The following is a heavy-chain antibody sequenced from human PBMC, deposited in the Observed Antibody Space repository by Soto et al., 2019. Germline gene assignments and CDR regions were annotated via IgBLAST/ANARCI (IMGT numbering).Heavy chain of an antibody. Sequence: VESLKISCKGSGYSFTSYCISWVRQMPGKGLEWMGIIYPGNSDTRYSPSFQGQVTISADTSISTAYLEWSSLKASDTAIYYCARHVYYDVLKKNYWGQGTLVTVSS. D-gene: IGHD3-9*01. J-gene: IGHJ4*02. CDR3: ARHVYYDVLKKNY. V-gene: IGHV5-51*01. CDR1: GYSFTSYC. CDR2: IYPGNSDT.